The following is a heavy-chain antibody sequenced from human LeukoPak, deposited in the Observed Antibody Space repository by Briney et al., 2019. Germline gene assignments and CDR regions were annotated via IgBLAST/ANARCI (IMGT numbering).Heavy chain of an antibody. D-gene: IGHD3-10*01. V-gene: IGHV4-4*07. J-gene: IGHJ5*02. Sequence: TPSETLSLTCTVSGGSVNSYYLSWIRQPAGKTLEWIGRIYDGGSTNYNPSLKGRVTMSVDTSKNQISLKLKSVTAADTAVYYCARDSGTSGEVKFDPWGQGALVTVSS. CDR3: ARDSGTSGEVKFDP. CDR2: IYDGGST. CDR1: GGSVNSYY.